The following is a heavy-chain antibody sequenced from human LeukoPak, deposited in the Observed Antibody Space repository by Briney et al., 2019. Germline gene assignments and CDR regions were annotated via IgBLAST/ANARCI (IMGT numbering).Heavy chain of an antibody. J-gene: IGHJ4*02. V-gene: IGHV4-39*01. CDR2: IYDSGST. CDR1: GGSIRSSYYC. Sequence: SETLSLTCTVSGGSIRSSYYCWGWIRQPPGKGLEWIGSIYDSGSTYYNPSLKSRVTISVDTSKNQFSLKLNSVTAADTAVYYCARRGDYFPFDYWGQGILVTVSS. D-gene: IGHD3-16*01. CDR3: ARRGDYFPFDY.